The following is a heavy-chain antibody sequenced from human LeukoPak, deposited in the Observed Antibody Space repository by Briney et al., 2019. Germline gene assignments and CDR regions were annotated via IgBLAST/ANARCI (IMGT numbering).Heavy chain of an antibody. CDR2: TRYDGSNK. D-gene: IGHD4-11*01. CDR1: GFTFSSYG. J-gene: IGHJ4*02. Sequence: PGGSLRLSCAASGFTFSSYGMHWVRQAPGKGLEWVAFTRYDGSNKYYADSVKGRLTISRDNSKNTLYLQMNSLRAEDTAVYYCAKDATVTSGLVDYWGQGTLVTVSS. V-gene: IGHV3-30*02. CDR3: AKDATVTSGLVDY.